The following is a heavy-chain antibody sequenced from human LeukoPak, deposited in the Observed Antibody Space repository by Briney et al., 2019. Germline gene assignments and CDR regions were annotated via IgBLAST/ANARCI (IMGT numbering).Heavy chain of an antibody. CDR1: GYTFTGYC. D-gene: IGHD3-3*01. V-gene: IGHV1-2*02. J-gene: IGHJ4*02. CDR3: ARGLRKVTIFGVVIIPKFDY. Sequence: GASVKVSCKASGYTFTGYCMHWVRQAPGQGLEWMGWINPNSGGTNYAQKFQGRVTMTRDTSISTAYMELSRLRSDDTAVYYCARGLRKVTIFGVVIIPKFDYWGQGTLVTVSS. CDR2: INPNSGGT.